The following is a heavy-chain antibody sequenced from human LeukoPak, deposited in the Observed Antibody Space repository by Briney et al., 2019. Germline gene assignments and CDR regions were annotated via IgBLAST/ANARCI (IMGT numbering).Heavy chain of an antibody. CDR2: IVVGSGNT. V-gene: IGHV1-58*01. D-gene: IGHD2-21*02. J-gene: IGHJ4*02. Sequence: GASVKVSCKASGFTFTSSAVQWVRQARGQRLEWIGWIVVGSGNTNYAQKFQERVTITRDMSTSTAYMELSSLRSEDTAVYYCAAAYCGGDCYSSPGDYWGQGTLVTVSS. CDR3: AAAYCGGDCYSSPGDY. CDR1: GFTFTSSA.